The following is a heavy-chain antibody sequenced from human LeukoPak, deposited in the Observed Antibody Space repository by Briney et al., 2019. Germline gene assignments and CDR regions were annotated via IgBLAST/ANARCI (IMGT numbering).Heavy chain of an antibody. V-gene: IGHV3-21*01. D-gene: IGHD3-22*01. CDR1: GFTFSSYS. CDR3: ARDFSPVVVTPRGYFDY. J-gene: IGHJ4*02. CDR2: ISSSSSYI. Sequence: GGSLRLSCAASGFTFSSYSMNWVRQAPGKELEWVSSISSSSSYIYYADSVKGRFTISRDNAKNSLYLHMNSLRAEDTAVYYCARDFSPVVVTPRGYFDYWGQGTLVTVSS.